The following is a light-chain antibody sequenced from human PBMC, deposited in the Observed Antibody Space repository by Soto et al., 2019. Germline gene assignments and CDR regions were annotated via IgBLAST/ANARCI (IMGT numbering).Light chain of an antibody. J-gene: IGKJ1*01. CDR1: QSVSSY. V-gene: IGKV3-15*01. Sequence: EIVMTQSPATLSVSPGERATLSCRASQSVSSYLAWYQQKPGQAPRLLIYDASNRATGIPARFSGSGSGTEFTLTISSLQSEDFAVYYCQQYNEWPSWTFGQGTKVDI. CDR3: QQYNEWPSWT. CDR2: DAS.